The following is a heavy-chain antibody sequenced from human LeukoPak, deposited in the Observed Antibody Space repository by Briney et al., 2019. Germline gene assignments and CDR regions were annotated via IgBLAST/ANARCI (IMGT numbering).Heavy chain of an antibody. D-gene: IGHD4-17*01. J-gene: IGHJ4*02. CDR3: ATDTGHGYFES. Sequence: GGSLRLSCAASGFIFSNYWMSWPRQAPGKGLEWVANIRQEGSKKNYVDSVEGRFTISRDNAQNSVYLQMTSLRAEDTAVYYCATDTGHGYFESWGQGTLVTVSS. CDR2: IRQEGSKK. V-gene: IGHV3-7*01. CDR1: GFIFSNYW.